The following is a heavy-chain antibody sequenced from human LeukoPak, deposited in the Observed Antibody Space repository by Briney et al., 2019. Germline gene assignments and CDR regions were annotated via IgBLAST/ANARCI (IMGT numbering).Heavy chain of an antibody. CDR3: AKDTVEYSYDSSGYY. CDR2: ISGSGGST. V-gene: IGHV3-23*01. D-gene: IGHD3-22*01. J-gene: IGHJ4*02. Sequence: PGGSLRLSCAASGFTFSSYAMSWVRQAPGKGLEWVSAISGSGGSTYYADSVKGRFTISRDNSKNTMYLKMNSLRAEDTAVYYCAKDTVEYSYDSSGYYWGQGTLVTVSS. CDR1: GFTFSSYA.